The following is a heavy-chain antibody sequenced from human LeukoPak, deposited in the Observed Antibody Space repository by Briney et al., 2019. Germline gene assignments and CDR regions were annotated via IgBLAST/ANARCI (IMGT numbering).Heavy chain of an antibody. CDR2: ISSSGNTI. V-gene: IGHV3-48*04. Sequence: PGGSLRLSCAASGFTFISYSMNWVRQAQGKGLEWVTYISSSGNTIDYADSVKGRFTISRDNAQNSLYLQMSSRRAEDTVVYYCARYTFLGGGYYNYYFDYWGQGTLVTVSS. D-gene: IGHD1-26*01. CDR3: ARYTFLGGGYYNYYFDY. J-gene: IGHJ4*02. CDR1: GFTFISYS.